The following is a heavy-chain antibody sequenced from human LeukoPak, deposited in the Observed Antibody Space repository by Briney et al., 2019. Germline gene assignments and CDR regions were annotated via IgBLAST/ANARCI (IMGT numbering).Heavy chain of an antibody. CDR2: IYYSGST. D-gene: IGHD1-26*01. V-gene: IGHV4-31*03. CDR3: ARGSLSEFDP. J-gene: IGHJ5*02. CDR1: GGSISSGGYY. Sequence: SQTLSLTCTVPGGSISSGGYYWSWIRQHPGKGMEWIGYIYYSGSTYYNPSLKSRVTISVDTSKNQFSLKLSSVTAADTAVYYCARGSLSEFDPWGQGTLVTVSS.